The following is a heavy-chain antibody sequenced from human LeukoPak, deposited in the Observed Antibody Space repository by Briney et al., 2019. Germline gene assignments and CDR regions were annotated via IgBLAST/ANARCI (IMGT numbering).Heavy chain of an antibody. J-gene: IGHJ5*02. D-gene: IGHD1-26*01. CDR1: GGSISSGGYY. V-gene: IGHV4-31*03. CDR2: IYYSGST. Sequence: PSETLSLTCTVSGGSISSGGYYWSWIRQHPGKGLEWIGYIYYSGSTYYNPSLKSRVTISVDTSKNQFSLKLSSVTAADTAVYYCARDSGSYRPFNWFDPWGQGTLVTVSS. CDR3: ARDSGSYRPFNWFDP.